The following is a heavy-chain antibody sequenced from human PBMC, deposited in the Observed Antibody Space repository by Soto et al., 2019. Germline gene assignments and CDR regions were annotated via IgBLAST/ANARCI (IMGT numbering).Heavy chain of an antibody. V-gene: IGHV2-5*02. CDR1: GFSLSTHTVG. CDR2: IYWDDDK. Sequence: SGPTLVNPTQTLTLTCTFSGFSLSTHTVGVAWIRQPPGKALEWLALIYWDDDKRYRPSLKSRLTITSDTSKNPVVLTITNLDPVYIATYYFAHIGTFDFRGYNLEFWGPGILVTVSS. J-gene: IGHJ4*02. D-gene: IGHD3-9*01. CDR3: AHIGTFDFRGYNLEF.